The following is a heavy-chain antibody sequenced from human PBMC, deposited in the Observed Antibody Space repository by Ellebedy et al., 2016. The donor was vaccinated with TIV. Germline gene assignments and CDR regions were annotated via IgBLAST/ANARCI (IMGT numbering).Heavy chain of an antibody. D-gene: IGHD2-15*01. CDR3: ARQGYCSGGSCYPHYYYYYGMDV. Sequence: AASVKVSCKASGYTFTSYDISWVRQAPGQGLEWMGWISAYNGNTNYAQKLQGRVTMTTDTSTSTAYMELRSLSSDDTAVYYCARQGYCSGGSCYPHYYYYYGMDVWGQGTTVTVSS. CDR1: GYTFTSYD. CDR2: ISAYNGNT. J-gene: IGHJ6*02. V-gene: IGHV1-18*01.